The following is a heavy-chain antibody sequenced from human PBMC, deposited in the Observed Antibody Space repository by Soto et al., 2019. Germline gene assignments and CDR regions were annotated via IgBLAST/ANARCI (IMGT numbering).Heavy chain of an antibody. V-gene: IGHV1-24*01. J-gene: IGHJ4*02. Sequence: VASVKVSCKVSGYTLTELSMHWVRQAPGKGLEWMGGFDPEDGETIYAQKFQGRVTMTEDTSTDTAYMELSSLRSEDTAVYYCATKFDSYGSYYFDYWGQGTLVTVSS. CDR2: FDPEDGET. CDR1: GYTLTELS. D-gene: IGHD5-18*01. CDR3: ATKFDSYGSYYFDY.